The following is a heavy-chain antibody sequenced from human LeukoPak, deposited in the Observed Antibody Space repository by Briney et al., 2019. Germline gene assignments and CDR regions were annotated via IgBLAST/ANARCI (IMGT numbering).Heavy chain of an antibody. D-gene: IGHD2-2*01. CDR2: IRYDGSNK. V-gene: IGHV3-30*02. Sequence: GGSLRLSCAASGFTFSSYGMHWVRQAPGKGLEWVAFIRYDGSNKYYADSVKGRFTISRDNSKNTLYLQMNSLRAEDTAVYYCAKAPLPAADYWYFDLWGRGTLVTVSS. CDR1: GFTFSSYG. CDR3: AKAPLPAADYWYFDL. J-gene: IGHJ2*01.